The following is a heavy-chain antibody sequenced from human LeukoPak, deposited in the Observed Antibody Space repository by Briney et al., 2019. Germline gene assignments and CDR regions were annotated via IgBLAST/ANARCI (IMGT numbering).Heavy chain of an antibody. J-gene: IGHJ4*02. D-gene: IGHD1-26*01. V-gene: IGHV3-11*04. CDR2: ISSSGSTI. CDR1: GFTFSDYY. Sequence: GGSLRLSCAASGFTFSDYYMSWIRQAPGKGLEWVSYISSSGSTIYYPDSVKGRFTISRDNAKNSLYLQMNSLRAEDTAVYYCARDIPPYYRNDYWAREPWSPSPQ. CDR3: ARDIPPYYRNDY.